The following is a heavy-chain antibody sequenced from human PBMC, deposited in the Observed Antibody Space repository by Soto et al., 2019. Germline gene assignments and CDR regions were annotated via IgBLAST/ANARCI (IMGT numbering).Heavy chain of an antibody. Sequence: SETLSLTCTVSGGSIDSGDYYWGWIRQPPGKGLEWLGYIYYSGSTYYNPSLKSRVTISVDRSKNQFSLKLSSVTAADTAVYYCSRXRGDYYDSSGYYSAFDYWGQGTLVTVSS. CDR3: SRXRGDYYDSSGYYSAFDY. CDR1: GGSIDSGDYY. J-gene: IGHJ4*02. V-gene: IGHV4-30-4*01. D-gene: IGHD3-22*01. CDR2: IYYSGST.